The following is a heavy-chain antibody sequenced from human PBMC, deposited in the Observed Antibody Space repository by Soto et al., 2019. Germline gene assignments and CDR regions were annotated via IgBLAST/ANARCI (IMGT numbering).Heavy chain of an antibody. J-gene: IGHJ4*02. V-gene: IGHV1-24*01. Sequence: ASVKVSCKVSGYTLTDLSMQWVRQAPGKGLEWMGGIDPEVGETIYAQKFQGRVTITEDESTGTAYMELSSLRSEDTAVYYCARANYDSSGYYSDYWGQGTLVTVSS. D-gene: IGHD3-22*01. CDR2: IDPEVGET. CDR3: ARANYDSSGYYSDY. CDR1: GYTLTDLS.